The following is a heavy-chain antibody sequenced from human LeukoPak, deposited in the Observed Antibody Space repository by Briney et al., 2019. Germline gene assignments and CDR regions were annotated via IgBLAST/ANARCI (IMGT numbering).Heavy chain of an antibody. J-gene: IGHJ4*02. CDR3: ARDLGSYSSGWYMGFDY. CDR2: ISGTSNTI. D-gene: IGHD6-19*01. V-gene: IGHV3-48*01. Sequence: GGSLRLSCVASGFTFSMYSMNWVRQAPGKGLEWVSYISGTSNTIYYADSVKGRFTISRDNAKNSLYLQVNSLRAEDTAIYYCARDLGSYSSGWYMGFDYWGQGTLVTVSS. CDR1: GFTFSMYS.